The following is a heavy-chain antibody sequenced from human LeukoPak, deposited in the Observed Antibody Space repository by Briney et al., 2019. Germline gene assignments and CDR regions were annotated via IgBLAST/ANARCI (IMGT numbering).Heavy chain of an antibody. Sequence: SDTLSLTCTVSGGSISSYYWSWIRQPPGKGLEWIGYIYYSGSTNYNPSLKSRVTIPVNTSMNQFSLKLSSVTAADTAVYYCARDRGRWPAYWYCDVWGRGSLDTVSS. CDR2: IYYSGST. J-gene: IGHJ2*01. V-gene: IGHV4-59*01. CDR1: GGSISSYY. CDR3: ARDRGRWPAYWYCDV. D-gene: IGHD3-10*01.